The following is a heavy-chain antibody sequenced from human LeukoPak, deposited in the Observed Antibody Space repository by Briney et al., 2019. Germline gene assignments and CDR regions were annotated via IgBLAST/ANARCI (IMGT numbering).Heavy chain of an antibody. CDR1: GYSFTSHG. CDR3: ARQVDTTMALPDY. J-gene: IGHJ4*02. CDR2: ISGYNGNT. D-gene: IGHD5-18*01. V-gene: IGHV1-18*01. Sequence: ASVKVSCKASGYSFTSHGISWVRQALGQRLEWMGWISGYNGNTNYAQKFQGRVTMTTDTSTSTAYMELRSLRSDDTAIYYCARQVDTTMALPDYWGQGTLVTVSS.